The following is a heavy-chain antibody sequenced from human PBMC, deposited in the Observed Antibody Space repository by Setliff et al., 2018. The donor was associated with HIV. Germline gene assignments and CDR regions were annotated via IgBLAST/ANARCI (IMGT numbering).Heavy chain of an antibody. D-gene: IGHD3-22*01. J-gene: IGHJ4*02. CDR2: IYYSGST. CDR1: GDSVSGRSYY. V-gene: IGHV4-61*01. Sequence: SETLSLTCTVSGDSVSGRSYYWSWIRQPPGKGLEWIGYIYYSGSTNYNPSLKSRVTMSVDTSKNQFSLKLSSVTAADTAVYYCARMGYYYDSSGPTSDYWGQGTLVTVSS. CDR3: ARMGYYYDSSGPTSDY.